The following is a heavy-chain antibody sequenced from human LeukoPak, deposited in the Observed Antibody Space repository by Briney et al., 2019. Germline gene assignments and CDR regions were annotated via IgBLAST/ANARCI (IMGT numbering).Heavy chain of an antibody. D-gene: IGHD6-25*01. CDR2: ISSSSSTI. Sequence: WGSLRLSCAASGFTFSSYSMNWVRQAPGKGLEWVSYISSSSSTIYYADSVKGRFTISRDNAKNSLYLQMNSLRAEDTAVYYCARDLSGFDYWGRGTLVTVSS. CDR1: GFTFSSYS. CDR3: ARDLSGFDY. J-gene: IGHJ4*02. V-gene: IGHV3-48*01.